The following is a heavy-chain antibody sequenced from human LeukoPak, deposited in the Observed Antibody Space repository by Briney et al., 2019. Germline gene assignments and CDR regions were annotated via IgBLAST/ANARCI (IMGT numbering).Heavy chain of an antibody. J-gene: IGHJ4*02. CDR1: GGSISSYY. CDR2: IYYSGST. D-gene: IGHD6-13*01. CDR3: ARGVAAAGK. Sequence: PSETLSLTCTVSGGSISSYYWSWIRQPPGKGLEWIGYIYYSGSTNYNPSLKSRVTISVDTSKNQFSLKLSSVTAADTAVYYCARGVAAAGKWGQGTLVTVS. V-gene: IGHV4-59*12.